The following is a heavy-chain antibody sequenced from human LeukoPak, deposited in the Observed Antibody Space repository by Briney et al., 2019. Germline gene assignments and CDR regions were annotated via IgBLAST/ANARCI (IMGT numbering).Heavy chain of an antibody. Sequence: ASVKVSCKASGYTFTTYYIHWVRQAPGQGLEWMGIINPSGGSATYAQKFQGRVTIIADESTSTAYMELSSLRSEDTAVYYCARTSSAVASYTPFDFWGQGTLVTVSS. CDR1: GYTFTTYY. CDR2: INPSGGSA. CDR3: ARTSSAVASYTPFDF. J-gene: IGHJ4*02. D-gene: IGHD6-19*01. V-gene: IGHV1-46*01.